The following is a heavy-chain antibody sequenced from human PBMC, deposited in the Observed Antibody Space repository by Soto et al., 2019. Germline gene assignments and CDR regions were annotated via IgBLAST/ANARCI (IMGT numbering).Heavy chain of an antibody. J-gene: IGHJ6*02. V-gene: IGHV3-23*01. CDR1: GFTFSSYA. D-gene: IGHD3-22*01. CDR2: VSASGGGT. CDR3: AKSYSRAHYYAIDV. Sequence: PGGSLRLSCAASGFTFSSYAMNWVRQAPGKGLEWVAGVSASGGGTSYADSVKGRFTISRDNSKDTLYLQMNSPRAEDTAVYYCAKSYSRAHYYAIDVWAEGSPVTFSS.